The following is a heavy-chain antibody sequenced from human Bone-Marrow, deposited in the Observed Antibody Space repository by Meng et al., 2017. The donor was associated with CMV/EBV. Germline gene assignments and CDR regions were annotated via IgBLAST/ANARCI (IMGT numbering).Heavy chain of an antibody. CDR1: GFIFSSYA. Sequence: SGFIFSSYAIHWLRQAPGKGLEWVAVISYDGSNKYYADSVKGRFTISRDNSKNTLYLQMNSLRAEDTAVYYCARSSSDSSGLYYFDYWGQGTLVTVSS. D-gene: IGHD3-22*01. V-gene: IGHV3-30*04. J-gene: IGHJ4*02. CDR2: ISYDGSNK. CDR3: ARSSSDSSGLYYFDY.